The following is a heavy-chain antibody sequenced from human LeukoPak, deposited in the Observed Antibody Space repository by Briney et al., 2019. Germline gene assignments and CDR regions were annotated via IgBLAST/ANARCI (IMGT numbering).Heavy chain of an antibody. V-gene: IGHV1-46*01. J-gene: IGHJ6*03. CDR3: ARAGYGSGPDHYYYMDV. Sequence: ASVKVSCKASGYTFTSYYMHWVRQAPGQGLEWMGIINPSGGSTSYAQKFQGRVTMTRDTSTSTVYMELSSLRSEDTAVYYCARAGYGSGPDHYYYMDVWGKGTTVTVSS. CDR1: GYTFTSYY. CDR2: INPSGGST. D-gene: IGHD3-10*01.